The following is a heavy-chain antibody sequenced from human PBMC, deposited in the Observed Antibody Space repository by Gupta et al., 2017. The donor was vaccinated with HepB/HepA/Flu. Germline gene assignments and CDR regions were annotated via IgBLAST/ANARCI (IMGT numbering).Heavy chain of an antibody. CDR1: GASISSYY. J-gene: IGHJ5*02. CDR3: ARGGPFNWFDP. V-gene: IGHV4-59*01. CDR2: IYYSGGT. Sequence: QVQLQESGPGLVKPSDTLSPTCTVSGASISSYYWSWLRPPPGRELEWLGYIYYSGGTNYNRFLKSRITISIDTSKIQFSLTLRSVTAADTAVYYCARGGPFNWFDPGGLGTLVTVSS.